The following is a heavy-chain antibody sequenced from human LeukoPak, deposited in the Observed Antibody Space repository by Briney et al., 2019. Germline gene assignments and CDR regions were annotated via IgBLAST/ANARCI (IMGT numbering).Heavy chain of an antibody. D-gene: IGHD3-22*01. J-gene: IGHJ4*02. Sequence: GGSLRLSCAASGFTFGSYSMNWVRQAPGKGLEWVSAISGSGGSTYYADSVKGRFTISRDNSKNTLYLQMNSLRAEDTAVYYCAKYYYDPQGPRDYWGQGTLVTVSS. CDR1: GFTFGSYS. V-gene: IGHV3-23*01. CDR2: ISGSGGST. CDR3: AKYYYDPQGPRDY.